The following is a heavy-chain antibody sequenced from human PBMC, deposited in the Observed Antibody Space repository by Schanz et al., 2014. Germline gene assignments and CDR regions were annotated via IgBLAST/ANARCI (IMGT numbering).Heavy chain of an antibody. D-gene: IGHD3-10*01. CDR2: ISYDGSSK. CDR1: GFTFRSYG. J-gene: IGHJ4*02. CDR3: ARVEVSMVQGLIPSYYFDS. V-gene: IGHV3-33*01. Sequence: QVFLAESGGGVVQPGRSLRLSCAASGFTFRSYGMHWVRQAPGKGLEWVALISYDGSSKNHADSVQGRFTISRDDAKNSLYLQMNSLSAEDTAVYYCARVEVSMVQGLIPSYYFDSWGQGTPVTVSS.